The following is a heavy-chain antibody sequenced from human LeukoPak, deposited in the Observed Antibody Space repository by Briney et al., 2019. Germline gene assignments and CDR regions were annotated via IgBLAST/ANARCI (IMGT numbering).Heavy chain of an antibody. CDR2: ISSSGSYI. V-gene: IGHV3-21*01. J-gene: IGHJ4*02. Sequence: GGSLRLSCAASGFTFSIYSMDWVRQAPGKGLEWVSSISSSGSYIYYADSVKGRFTISRDNAKNSLYLQMNSLRAEDTAVYYCARVWFGEHFDYWGQGTLSPSPQ. CDR1: GFTFSIYS. CDR3: ARVWFGEHFDY. D-gene: IGHD3-10*01.